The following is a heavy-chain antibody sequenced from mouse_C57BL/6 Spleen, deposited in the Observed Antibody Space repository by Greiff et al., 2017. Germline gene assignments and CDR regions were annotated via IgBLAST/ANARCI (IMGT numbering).Heavy chain of an antibody. CDR1: GFTFSSYA. V-gene: IGHV5-9-1*02. CDR2: ISSGGDYI. J-gene: IGHJ3*01. Sequence: EVKVVESGEGLVKPGGSLKLSCAASGFTFSSYAMSWVRQTPEKRLEWVAYISSGGDYIYYADTVKGRFTISRDNARNTLYLQMSSLKSEDTAMYYCTRVDSSGYPYWGQGTLVTVSA. CDR3: TRVDSSGYPY. D-gene: IGHD3-2*02.